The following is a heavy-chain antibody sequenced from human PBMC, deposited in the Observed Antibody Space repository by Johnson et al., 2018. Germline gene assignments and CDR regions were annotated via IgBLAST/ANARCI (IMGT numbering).Heavy chain of an antibody. V-gene: IGHV4-59*12. CDR3: ARGNDYYDSFDI. D-gene: IGHD1-1*01. CDR2: LSYSGNT. J-gene: IGHJ3*02. Sequence: QVQLQESGPGLVKPSETLSLTCAVSGGSISGYYWSWIRQSPGKGLEWIASLSYSGNTYFHPSLSSRAIVSVDTSKNNFSLKVSSVTAADTAIYYCARGNDYYDSFDIWGQGTMVTVSS. CDR1: GGSISGYY.